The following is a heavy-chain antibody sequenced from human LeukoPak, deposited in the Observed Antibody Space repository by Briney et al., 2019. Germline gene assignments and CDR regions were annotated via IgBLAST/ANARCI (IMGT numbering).Heavy chain of an antibody. D-gene: IGHD3-16*01. Sequence: GGSLRLSCAASGFTFSSYEMNWVRQAPGKGLEWVSYISSSGSTIYYADSVKGRLTISRDNAMSTLYLQMNSLRAEDTAVYYCARDFGPYGMDVWGQGTTVTVSS. CDR3: ARDFGPYGMDV. CDR2: ISSSGSTI. V-gene: IGHV3-48*03. CDR1: GFTFSSYE. J-gene: IGHJ6*02.